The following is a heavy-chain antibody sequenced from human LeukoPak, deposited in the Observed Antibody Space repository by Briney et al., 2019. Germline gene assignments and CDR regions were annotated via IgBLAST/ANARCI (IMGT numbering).Heavy chain of an antibody. CDR1: GYSFTSYW. Sequence: GESLKISCKGSGYSFTSYWIGWVRQMPGKGLEWMGAIYPGDSDSRYSPSFQGQVTISADKSISTAYLQWSSLKASDTAIYYCARHNFGYGVNSPFDYWGQGTLVTVSS. CDR2: IYPGDSDS. D-gene: IGHD4-23*01. J-gene: IGHJ4*02. CDR3: ARHNFGYGVNSPFDY. V-gene: IGHV5-51*01.